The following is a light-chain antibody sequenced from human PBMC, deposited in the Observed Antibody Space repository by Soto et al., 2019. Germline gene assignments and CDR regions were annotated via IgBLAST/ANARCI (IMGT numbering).Light chain of an antibody. J-gene: IGLJ1*01. CDR1: SSNIGAGYD. Sequence: QSVLTQPPSVSGAPGQRVTISCTGSSSNIGAGYDVHWYQQLPGTAPKLLIYRNSNRPSGVPDRFSGSKSGTSASLAITGLRAEDEADYYCHSYDSSLSGYVFGTGTKVTVL. V-gene: IGLV1-40*01. CDR2: RNS. CDR3: HSYDSSLSGYV.